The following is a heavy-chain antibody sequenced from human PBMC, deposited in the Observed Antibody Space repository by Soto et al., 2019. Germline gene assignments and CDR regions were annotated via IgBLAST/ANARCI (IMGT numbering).Heavy chain of an antibody. CDR1: GFTFSSYA. D-gene: IGHD3-22*01. CDR2: ISGSGGST. J-gene: IGHJ5*02. Sequence: GGSLRLSCAASGFTFSSYAMSWVRQAPGKGLEWVSAISGSGGSTYYADSVKGRFTISRDNSKNTLYLQMNSLRAEDTAVYYCAKAHYDSSGYYPRWNWFDPWGQGTLVTVSS. V-gene: IGHV3-23*01. CDR3: AKAHYDSSGYYPRWNWFDP.